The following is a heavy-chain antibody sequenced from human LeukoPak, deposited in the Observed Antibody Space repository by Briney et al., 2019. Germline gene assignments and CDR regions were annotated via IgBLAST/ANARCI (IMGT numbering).Heavy chain of an antibody. J-gene: IGHJ4*02. CDR3: ARVESAEPAYCSSTSCYLDY. Sequence: GASVKVSCKASGYTFTSYGISWVRQAPGQGLEWMGWINPNSGGTNYAQKFQGRVTMTRDTSISTAYMELSRLRSDDTAVYYCARVESAEPAYCSSTSCYLDYWGQGTLVTVSS. CDR1: GYTFTSYG. D-gene: IGHD2-2*01. CDR2: INPNSGGT. V-gene: IGHV1-2*02.